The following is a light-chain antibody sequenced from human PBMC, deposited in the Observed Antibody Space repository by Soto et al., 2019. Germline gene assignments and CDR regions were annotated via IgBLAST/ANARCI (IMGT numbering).Light chain of an antibody. J-gene: IGKJ1*01. CDR1: QTISTF. CDR2: RAS. V-gene: IGKV1-39*01. CDR3: QHSYSSPPWT. Sequence: IQMTQSPASLSASVGDRVTISCRASQTISTFLNWYQQKPGTAPRLLIYRASSVQSGVPPRFSGSGSGRDFTLTISSLRPEDIATYFCQHSYSSPPWTFGQGTKVEV.